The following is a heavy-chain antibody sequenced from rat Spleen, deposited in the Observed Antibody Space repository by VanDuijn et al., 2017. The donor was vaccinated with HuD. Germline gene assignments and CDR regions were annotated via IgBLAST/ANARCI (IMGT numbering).Heavy chain of an antibody. Sequence: EVKLVESGGGLVQPGRSLKLSCAASGFTFSDFGMAWVRQAPTKGLEWVATISYGDSSGHSSTYYRDSVKGRFTISRDNAKTTLYLQIDSLRSEDTATYYCARRHYGYTDYFDYWGQGVMVTVSS. D-gene: IGHD1-9*01. J-gene: IGHJ2*01. CDR1: GFTFSDFG. V-gene: IGHV5-29*01. CDR3: ARRHYGYTDYFDY. CDR2: ISYGDSSGHSST.